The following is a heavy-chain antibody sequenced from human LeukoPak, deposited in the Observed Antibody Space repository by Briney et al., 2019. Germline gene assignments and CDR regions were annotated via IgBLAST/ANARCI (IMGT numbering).Heavy chain of an antibody. J-gene: IGHJ5*02. CDR3: ARHPNTYYYDSSGYYSWFDP. V-gene: IGHV5-51*01. CDR2: IYPGDSDT. CDR1: GYSFTSYW. D-gene: IGHD3-22*01. Sequence: GESLKISCKGSGYSFTSYWIGWVRQMPGKGLEWMGSIYPGDSDTRYSPSFQGQVTISADKSISTAYLQWRRLKASDTAMYYCARHPNTYYYDSSGYYSWFDPWGQGTLVTVSS.